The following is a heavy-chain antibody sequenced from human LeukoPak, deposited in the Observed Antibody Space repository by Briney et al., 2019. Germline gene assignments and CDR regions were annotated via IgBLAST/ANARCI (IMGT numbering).Heavy chain of an antibody. CDR1: GGSISSSSYY. CDR3: ARGNYLNHFRIAVAGVYFDY. D-gene: IGHD6-19*01. V-gene: IGHV4-39*07. Sequence: SETLSLTCTVSGGSISSSSYYWGWIRQPPGKGLEWIGSIYCSGSTYYNPSLKSRVTISVDTSKNQFSLKLSSVTAADTAVYYCARGNYLNHFRIAVAGVYFDYWGQGTLVTVSS. J-gene: IGHJ4*02. CDR2: IYCSGST.